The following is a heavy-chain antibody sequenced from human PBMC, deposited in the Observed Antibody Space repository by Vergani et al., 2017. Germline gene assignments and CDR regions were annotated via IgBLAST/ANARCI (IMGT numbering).Heavy chain of an antibody. Sequence: EVQLVESGGGLIQPGGSLRLSCAASGFTVSSNYMSWVRQAPGKGLEWVSVIYSGGSTYYADSVKGRFTISRDNSKNTLYLQMNSLRAEDTAVYYCARDLVSDGYSYFDYWGQGTLVTVSS. J-gene: IGHJ4*02. V-gene: IGHV3-53*01. D-gene: IGHD5-24*01. CDR2: IYSGGST. CDR1: GFTVSSNY. CDR3: ARDLVSDGYSYFDY.